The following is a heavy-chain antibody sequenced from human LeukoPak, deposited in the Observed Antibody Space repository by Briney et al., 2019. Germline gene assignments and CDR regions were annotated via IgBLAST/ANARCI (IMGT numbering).Heavy chain of an antibody. J-gene: IGHJ3*02. D-gene: IGHD6-6*01. CDR3: ARNPHAARDDAFDI. CDR2: IYYSGST. V-gene: IGHV4-59*05. CDR1: GFTFSSYSMN. Sequence: GSLRLSCAASGFTFSSYSMNWVRQAPGKGLEWIGSIYYSGSTYYNPSLKSRVTISVDTSKNQFSLKLSSVTAADTAVYYCARNPHAARDDAFDIWGQGTMVTVSS.